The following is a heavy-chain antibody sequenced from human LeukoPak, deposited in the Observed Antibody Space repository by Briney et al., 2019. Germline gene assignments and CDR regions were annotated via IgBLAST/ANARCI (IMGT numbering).Heavy chain of an antibody. D-gene: IGHD2-2*01. Sequence: ASVKVSCKASGYTFTSYGISWVRQAPGQVLEWMGWISAYNGNTNYAQKLQGRVTMTTDTSTSTAYMELRSLRSDDTAVYHCARVDIVVVPAAPDYWGQGTLVTVSS. CDR3: ARVDIVVVPAAPDY. V-gene: IGHV1-18*01. CDR2: ISAYNGNT. CDR1: GYTFTSYG. J-gene: IGHJ4*02.